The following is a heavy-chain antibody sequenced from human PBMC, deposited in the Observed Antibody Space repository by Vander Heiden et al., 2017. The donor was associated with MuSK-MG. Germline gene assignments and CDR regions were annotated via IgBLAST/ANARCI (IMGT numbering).Heavy chain of an antibody. CDR1: GGSFSGYY. D-gene: IGHD6-25*01. CDR2: IKHSGST. CDR3: ASSRTERYFDY. Sequence: VQLQQWGAGLLKPSETLSLTCAVYGGSFSGYYWSWIRQPPGKGLEGIGEIKHSGSTNYNPSLKSRVTISVDPSKNQFSLKLRSVTAADTAVYYCASSRTERYFDYWGQGTLVTVSS. V-gene: IGHV4-34*01. J-gene: IGHJ4*02.